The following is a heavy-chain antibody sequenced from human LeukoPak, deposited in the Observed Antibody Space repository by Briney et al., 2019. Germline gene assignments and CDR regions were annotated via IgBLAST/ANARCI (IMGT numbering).Heavy chain of an antibody. J-gene: IGHJ6*02. CDR1: GFTVSTNS. Sequence: GGSLRLSCAASGFTVSTNSMSWVRQAPGKGLEWVSIIYSGGSTYYADSVKGRFTLSRDNAKNSLVLQMNSLRAEDTGVYYCARDMGEPVYGMDVWGPGTTVTVSS. CDR2: IYSGGST. V-gene: IGHV3-53*01. CDR3: ARDMGEPVYGMDV. D-gene: IGHD1-26*01.